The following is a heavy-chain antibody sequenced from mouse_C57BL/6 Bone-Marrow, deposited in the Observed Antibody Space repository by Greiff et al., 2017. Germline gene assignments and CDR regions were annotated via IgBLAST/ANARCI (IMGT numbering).Heavy chain of an antibody. D-gene: IGHD1-1*01. J-gene: IGHJ3*01. CDR1: GYTFTSYG. V-gene: IGHV1-81*01. CDR3: ATSLLLFAY. Sequence: VQLQQSGAELARPGASVKLSCKASGYTFTSYGISWVTQRTGQSLEWIGEFYPRSGNTYYNEKFKGKATLTADKSSSTAYLEIRCLQSDDSAVSFCATSLLLFAYWGQGTLVTVSA. CDR2: FYPRSGNT.